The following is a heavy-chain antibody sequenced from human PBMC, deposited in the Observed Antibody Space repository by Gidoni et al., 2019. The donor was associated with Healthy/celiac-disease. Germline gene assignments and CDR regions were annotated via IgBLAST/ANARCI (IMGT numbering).Heavy chain of an antibody. J-gene: IGHJ5*02. CDR1: GFPFSDYY. CDR2: ISSSGSTV. CDR3: ARREAYTQPLFDP. D-gene: IGHD1-26*01. Sequence: QVQLVVSGGGLVKPGGSLRLSGAASGFPFSDYYMSWIRQAPGKGLEWVSYISSSGSTVYYADSVKGRFTISRDNAKNSLYLQMNSLRAEDTAVYYCARREAYTQPLFDPWGQGTLVTVSS. V-gene: IGHV3-11*01.